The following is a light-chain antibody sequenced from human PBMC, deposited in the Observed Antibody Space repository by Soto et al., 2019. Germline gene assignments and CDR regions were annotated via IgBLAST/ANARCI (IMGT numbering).Light chain of an antibody. CDR1: QSVSSSY. CDR3: QQYGSSPPIT. CDR2: AAS. V-gene: IGKV3-20*01. Sequence: EVVMTQSPVNMSLSPWERATLSCRASQSVSSSYLAWYQQKPGQAPRLLIYAASSRATGIPDRFSGSGSWTDFSLTISRLEPADYSVYYCQQYGSSPPITFGQGTRLEIK. J-gene: IGKJ5*01.